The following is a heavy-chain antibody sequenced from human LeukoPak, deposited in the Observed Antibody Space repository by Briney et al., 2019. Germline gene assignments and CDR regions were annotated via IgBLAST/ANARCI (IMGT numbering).Heavy chain of an antibody. CDR3: ARFKSYDSSGYYFDY. V-gene: IGHV3-30*02. Sequence: PGGSLRLSCAASGFTFSSYGMHWVRQAPGKGLEWVAFIRWDGIIKYYADSVKGRFTISRDTSKNTLYLQMNSLRAEDTAVYYCARFKSYDSSGYYFDYWGQGTLVTVSS. CDR1: GFTFSSYG. J-gene: IGHJ4*02. CDR2: IRWDGIIK. D-gene: IGHD3-22*01.